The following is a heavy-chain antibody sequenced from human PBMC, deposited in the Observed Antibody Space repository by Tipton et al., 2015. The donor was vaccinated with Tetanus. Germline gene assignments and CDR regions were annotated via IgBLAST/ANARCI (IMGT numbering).Heavy chain of an antibody. J-gene: IGHJ6*02. D-gene: IGHD5-18*01. CDR2: IYYSGST. CDR3: ARVGYSEGFYYCGMDV. V-gene: IGHV4-59*01. Sequence: GSLRLSCTVSGGSISSYYWSWIRQPPGKGLEWIGYIYYSGSTNYNPSLKSRVTISVDTSKNQFSLKLSSVTAADTAVYYCARVGYSEGFYYCGMDVWGQGPPVTVSS. CDR1: GGSISSYY.